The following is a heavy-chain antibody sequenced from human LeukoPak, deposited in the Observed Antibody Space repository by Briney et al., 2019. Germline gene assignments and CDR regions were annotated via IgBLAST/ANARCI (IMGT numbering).Heavy chain of an antibody. V-gene: IGHV4-59*01. CDR3: ARDGRAFDI. J-gene: IGHJ3*02. CDR2: IYYTGNT. D-gene: IGHD3/OR15-3a*01. CDR1: GGSISSYY. Sequence: SETLSLTCTVSGGSISSYYWSWIRQPPGKGLEWIGYIYYTGNTHYNFSLKSRVTISVATSKNQFSLKLSSVTAADTAVYYCARDGRAFDIWGQGTMVTVSS.